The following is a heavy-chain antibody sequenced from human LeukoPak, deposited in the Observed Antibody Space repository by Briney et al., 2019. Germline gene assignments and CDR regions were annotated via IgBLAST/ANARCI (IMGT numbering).Heavy chain of an antibody. CDR1: GGSFSGYY. V-gene: IGHV4-34*01. J-gene: IGHJ3*02. CDR2: INHSGST. D-gene: IGHD3-9*01. CDR3: ARGSRVLRYFDWLSSGAFDI. Sequence: SETLSLTCAVYGGSFSGYYWSWIRQPPGKGLEWIGEINHSGSTNYNPSLKSRVTISVDTSKNQFSLKLSSVTAADTAVYYCARGSRVLRYFDWLSSGAFDIWGQATMVTVSS.